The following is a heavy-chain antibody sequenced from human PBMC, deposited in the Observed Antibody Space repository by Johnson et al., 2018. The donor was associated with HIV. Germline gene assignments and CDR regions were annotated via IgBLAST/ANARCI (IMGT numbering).Heavy chain of an antibody. J-gene: IGHJ3*02. V-gene: IGHV3-20*04. CDR3: ASPYSYGRDDAFDI. CDR1: GFTFDDYG. D-gene: IGHD5-18*01. Sequence: VQLVESGGGVVQPGRSLRLSCAASGFTFDDYGMSWVRQAPGKGLEWVSGINWNGGSTGYADSVKGRFTISRDNAKNSLYLQMNSLRAEDTAVYYCASPYSYGRDDAFDIWGQGTMVTASP. CDR2: INWNGGST.